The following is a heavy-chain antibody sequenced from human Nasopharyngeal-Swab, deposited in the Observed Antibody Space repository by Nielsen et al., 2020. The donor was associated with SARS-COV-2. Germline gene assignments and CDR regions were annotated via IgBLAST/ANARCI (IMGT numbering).Heavy chain of an antibody. J-gene: IGHJ3*02. D-gene: IGHD3-3*01. CDR2: IWNDGSNK. Sequence: GGSLRLSCAASGFTLSSYGMHWVRQAPGKGLEWVAVIWNDGSNKYYADSVKGRFTISRDNSKNTLYLQMNSLRAEDTAVYYCARGPRLLRFLEWLFSLDAFDIWGQGTMVTVSS. V-gene: IGHV3-33*01. CDR1: GFTLSSYG. CDR3: ARGPRLLRFLEWLFSLDAFDI.